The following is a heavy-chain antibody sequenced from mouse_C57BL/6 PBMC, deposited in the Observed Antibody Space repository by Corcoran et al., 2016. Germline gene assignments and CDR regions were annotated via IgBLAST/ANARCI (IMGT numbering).Heavy chain of an antibody. J-gene: IGHJ4*01. Sequence: QVTLKESGPGILQSSQTLSLTCSFSGFSLSPSGMGVSWIRQPSGKGLEWLAHIYWDDDKRDNPSLKSRLTISKDTSRNQVFLKITSVDTADTATYYGARRYDYDGYYAMDYWGQGTSVTVSS. CDR1: GFSLSPSGMG. CDR3: ARRYDYDGYYAMDY. CDR2: IYWDDDK. V-gene: IGHV8-12*01. D-gene: IGHD2-4*01.